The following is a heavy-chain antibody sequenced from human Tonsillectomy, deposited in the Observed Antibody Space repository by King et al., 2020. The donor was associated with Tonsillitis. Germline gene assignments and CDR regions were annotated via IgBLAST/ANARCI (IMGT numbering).Heavy chain of an antibody. CDR3: ARESDDIMTGHSYGMDV. CDR1: GYIFTGYY. V-gene: IGHV1-2*02. D-gene: IGHD3-9*01. J-gene: IGHJ6*02. Sequence: HVQLVESGSEVKRPGASVKVSCKASGYIFTGYYMHWVRQAPGQGLEWMGWINPDTGGARYVQKLQDRVTLSRDTSISTFYLEVSSLCSDDTAVYYCARESDDIMTGHSYGMDVWGQGTTVTVSS. CDR2: INPDTGGA.